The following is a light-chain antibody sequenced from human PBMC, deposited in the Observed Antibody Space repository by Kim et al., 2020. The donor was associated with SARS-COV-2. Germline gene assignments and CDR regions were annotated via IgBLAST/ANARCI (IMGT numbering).Light chain of an antibody. J-gene: IGKJ2*01. V-gene: IGKV1-5*03. CDR2: MAS. Sequence: IQMTQSPSTLSASVGDRVTITCRASRNIDTYLAWYQQKPGKAPKLLIFMASNLKSGVPSRFSGSGSGTEFTLTTSSLQPDDFATYYCDQYTSYPWSFGQGTKLEI. CDR3: DQYTSYPWS. CDR1: RNIDTY.